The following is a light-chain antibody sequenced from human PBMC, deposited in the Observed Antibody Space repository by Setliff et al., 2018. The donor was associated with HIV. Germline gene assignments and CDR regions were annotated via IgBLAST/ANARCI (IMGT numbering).Light chain of an antibody. J-gene: IGLJ1*01. V-gene: IGLV2-14*03. CDR1: SSDVGGCYS. CDR2: DVI. Sequence: QSALTQPASVSGSPGQSITISCTGISSDVGGCYSVSWYQQHPGKAPKLMIYDVINRPSGVSNRFSGSRSGNTASLTISGLQVEDEADYYCSSYTTSSTLYVFGPGTKVTVL. CDR3: SSYTTSSTLYV.